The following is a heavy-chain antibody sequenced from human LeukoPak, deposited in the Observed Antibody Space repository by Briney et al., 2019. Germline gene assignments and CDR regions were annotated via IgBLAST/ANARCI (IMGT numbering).Heavy chain of an antibody. Sequence: SETLSLTCIVSGGSISSYYWSWIRQAAGKGLEWIGRIYSSGSTNYNPSLKSRVTISVDTSKNQFSLKLSSVTAADTAVYYCARMGITIFGGDAFDIWGQGTMVTVSS. V-gene: IGHV4-4*07. CDR2: IYSSGST. CDR1: GGSISSYY. CDR3: ARMGITIFGGDAFDI. J-gene: IGHJ3*02. D-gene: IGHD3-10*02.